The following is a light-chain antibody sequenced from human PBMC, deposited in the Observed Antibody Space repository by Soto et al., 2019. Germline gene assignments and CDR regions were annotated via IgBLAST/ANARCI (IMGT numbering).Light chain of an antibody. Sequence: QSVLTQPASVSGSPGQSITISCTGTRSDVGGYNYVSWYQHHPGKAPKLMIYEVSNRPSGVSNRFSGSKSGNTASLTISGLQAEDETDYYCSSYTSSSTYVFGTGTKLTVL. V-gene: IGLV2-14*01. J-gene: IGLJ1*01. CDR2: EVS. CDR3: SSYTSSSTYV. CDR1: RSDVGGYNY.